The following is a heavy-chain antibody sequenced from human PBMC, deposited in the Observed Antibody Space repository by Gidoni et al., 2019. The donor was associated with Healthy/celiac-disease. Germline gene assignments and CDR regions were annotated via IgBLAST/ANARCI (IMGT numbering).Heavy chain of an antibody. CDR2: ISYDGSNK. D-gene: IGHD2-15*01. CDR3: AREPEDIVYYYYYYGMDV. Sequence: QVQLVESGGGVVQPGRSLRLSCVASGFTFSSYAMHWVRQAPGKGLEWVAVISYDGSNKYYADAVKGRFTISRDNSKNTLYLQMNSLRAEDTAVYYCAREPEDIVYYYYYYGMDVWGQGTTVTVSS. J-gene: IGHJ6*02. V-gene: IGHV3-30-3*01. CDR1: GFTFSSYA.